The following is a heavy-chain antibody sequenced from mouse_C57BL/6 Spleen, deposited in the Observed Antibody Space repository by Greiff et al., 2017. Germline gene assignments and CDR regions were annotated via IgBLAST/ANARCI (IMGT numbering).Heavy chain of an antibody. CDR2: IDPEDGET. D-gene: IGHD2-1*01. V-gene: IGHV14-2*01. J-gene: IGHJ3*01. Sequence: EVQLQQSGAELVKPGASVKLSCTASGFNINDYYMHWVKQRTEQGLEWIGRIDPEDGETKSAPKFQGKATITADTSSNTAYLQLSSLTSEDTAVYYGARSYYGKGAWFAYWGQGTLVTVSA. CDR1: GFNINDYY. CDR3: ARSYYGKGAWFAY.